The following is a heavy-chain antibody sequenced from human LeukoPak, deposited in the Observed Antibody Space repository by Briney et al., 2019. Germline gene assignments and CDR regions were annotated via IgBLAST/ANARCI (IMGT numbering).Heavy chain of an antibody. CDR2: IYHSGST. Sequence: SETLSLTCTVSGYSISSGYYWGWIRQPPGKGLEWIGSIYHSGSTYYNPSLKSRVTISVDTSKNQFSLKLSSVTAADTAVYYCARVLGYCSGGSCYGYFDYWGQGTLVTVSS. D-gene: IGHD2-15*01. CDR3: ARVLGYCSGGSCYGYFDY. V-gene: IGHV4-38-2*02. J-gene: IGHJ4*02. CDR1: GYSISSGYY.